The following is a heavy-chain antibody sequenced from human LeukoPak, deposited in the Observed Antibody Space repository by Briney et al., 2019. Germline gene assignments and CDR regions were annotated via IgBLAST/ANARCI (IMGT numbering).Heavy chain of an antibody. CDR2: IYTSRST. D-gene: IGHD3-10*01. V-gene: IGHV4-4*07. CDR3: VRGRVYGSGNNWFDP. CDR1: GGSISSHY. J-gene: IGHJ5*02. Sequence: SETLSLTCSVSGGSISSHYWSWIRQPAGKGLEWIGHIYTSRSTDYNPSLKSRVTMSVDTSKKQFSLKLTSVAAADTAVYYCVRGRVYGSGNNWFDPWGQGTLVTVSS.